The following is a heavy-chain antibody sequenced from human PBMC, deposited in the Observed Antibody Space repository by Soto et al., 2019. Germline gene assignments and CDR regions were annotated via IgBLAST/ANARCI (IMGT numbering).Heavy chain of an antibody. V-gene: IGHV4-34*01. CDR3: AGFGVTIIGDLVDI. CDR2: INHSGST. J-gene: IGHJ3*02. CDR1: GGSFSGYY. D-gene: IGHD3-3*01. Sequence: PSETLSLTCAVYGGSFSGYYWSWIRQPPGKGLEWIGEINHSGSTNYNPSLKSRVTISVDTSKNQFSLKLSSVTAADTAVYYCAGFGVTIIGDLVDIWGQGTMVTVSS.